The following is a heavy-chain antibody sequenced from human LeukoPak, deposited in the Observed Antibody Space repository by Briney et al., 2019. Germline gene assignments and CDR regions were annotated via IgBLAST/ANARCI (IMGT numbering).Heavy chain of an antibody. CDR2: SKGKTGGGTT. Sequence: GGSLRLSCSASGFTFNEAWMSWVRQAPGKGLEWIGRSKGKTGGGTTDVAAPGQGRFIISRDESKNTLSLQMNSLEIEDTAVYYCTAGGDGTNSSDYWGQGTLVTVS. V-gene: IGHV3-15*01. J-gene: IGHJ4*02. D-gene: IGHD3-16*01. CDR1: GFTFNEAW. CDR3: TAGGDGTNSSDY.